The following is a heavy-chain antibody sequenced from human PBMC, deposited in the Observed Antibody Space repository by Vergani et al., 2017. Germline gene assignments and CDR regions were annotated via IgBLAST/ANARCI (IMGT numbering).Heavy chain of an antibody. CDR3: ARVCTSGGCPDNYGMDV. V-gene: IGHV3-23*01. CDR2: ISGPGLST. D-gene: IGHD2-8*01. J-gene: IGHJ6*02. Sequence: EVHLLESGGGLVQSGGSLRLSCAASGFTFSNSAVSWVRQAPGRGLAWVSSISGPGLSTYYADSVKGRFSISRDNSKNTVFLQMHSLRAEDTAIYYCARVCTSGGCPDNYGMDVWGRGATVAVSS. CDR1: GFTFSNSA.